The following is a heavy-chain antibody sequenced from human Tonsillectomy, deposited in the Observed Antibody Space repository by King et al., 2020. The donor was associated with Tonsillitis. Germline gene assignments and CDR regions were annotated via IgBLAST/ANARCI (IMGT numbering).Heavy chain of an antibody. D-gene: IGHD3-22*01. J-gene: IGHJ4*02. CDR1: GFTFSTYG. CDR2: ISYDGSNK. CDR3: ARAYYYDTSRTPDY. V-gene: IGHV3-33*05. Sequence: VQLVESGGGVVQPGRSLRLSCAASGFTFSTYGIHWVRQAPGKGLEWVALISYDGSNKYYADPVRGRFTISGDTSKNTVYLQMNSLRAEDTAVYYCARAYYYDTSRTPDYWGQGTLITVSS.